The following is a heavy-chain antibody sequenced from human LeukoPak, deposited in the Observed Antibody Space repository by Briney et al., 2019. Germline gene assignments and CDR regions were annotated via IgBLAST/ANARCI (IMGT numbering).Heavy chain of an antibody. CDR1: GFTFSSYS. V-gene: IGHV3-21*01. CDR3: ARGGWYGDSEEPEYFQH. CDR2: ITSSSNYI. D-gene: IGHD4-17*01. J-gene: IGHJ1*01. Sequence: GGSLRLSCAASGFTFSSYSMNWVRQAPGKGLEWVSSITSSSNYIYYADSVKGRFTISRDNAKNSLYLQMNSLRAEDTAVYYCARGGWYGDSEEPEYFQHWGQGTLVTVSS.